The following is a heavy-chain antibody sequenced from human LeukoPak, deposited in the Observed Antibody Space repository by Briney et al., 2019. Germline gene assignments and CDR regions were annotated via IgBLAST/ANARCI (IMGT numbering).Heavy chain of an antibody. CDR3: ARGRSRVDV. Sequence: GASVKVSCKASGYTFTSYDINWLRQATGQGLEWMGGIIPIFGTANYAQKFQGRVTITADESTSTAYMELSSLRSEDTAVYYCARGRSRVDVWGKGTTVTVSS. J-gene: IGHJ6*04. V-gene: IGHV1-69*13. CDR2: IIPIFGTA. D-gene: IGHD5/OR15-5a*01. CDR1: GYTFTSYD.